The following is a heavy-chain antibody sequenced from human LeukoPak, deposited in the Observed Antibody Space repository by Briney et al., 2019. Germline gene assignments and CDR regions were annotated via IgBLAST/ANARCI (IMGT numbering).Heavy chain of an antibody. Sequence: GGSLRLSCAASGFTFSNAWMSWVRQAPGKGLEWVGRIKSKTDGGTTDYAAPVKSRFTISRDDSKNTLYVQMNSLKTEDTAVYYCTTGPYDYGSGTYYHWGQGTLVTVSS. J-gene: IGHJ4*02. CDR1: GFTFSNAW. CDR3: TTGPYDYGSGTYYH. D-gene: IGHD3-10*01. CDR2: IKSKTDGGTT. V-gene: IGHV3-15*01.